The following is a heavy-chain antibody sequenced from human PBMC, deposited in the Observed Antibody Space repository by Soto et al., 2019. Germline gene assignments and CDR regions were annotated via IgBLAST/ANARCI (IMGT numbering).Heavy chain of an antibody. D-gene: IGHD4-17*01. J-gene: IGHJ3*02. CDR1: GFTFSTYA. Sequence: EAQLLESGGGLVQPGGSLRLSCAASGFTFSTYAMSWVRQAPGKGLEWVSAISAGGGSTYYADSVKGRFTISRDNSINTLYLEMYSLRTEDTAVYYCAHPRGYGVFDAYDIWGQGAMVTVSS. V-gene: IGHV3-23*01. CDR3: AHPRGYGVFDAYDI. CDR2: ISAGGGST.